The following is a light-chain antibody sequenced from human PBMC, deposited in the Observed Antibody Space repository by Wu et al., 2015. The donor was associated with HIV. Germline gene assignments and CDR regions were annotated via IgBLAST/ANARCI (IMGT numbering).Light chain of an antibody. Sequence: DIQMTQSPSSLSASVGDRVTITCRASQSISSYLNWYQQKPGKAPKLLIYAASSLQSGVPSRFSGSGSGTDFTLTISSLQPEDFATYYCQQSYILRTFGGGTKVEIK. V-gene: IGKV1-39*01. CDR3: QQSYILRT. CDR2: AAS. J-gene: IGKJ4*01. CDR1: QSISSY.